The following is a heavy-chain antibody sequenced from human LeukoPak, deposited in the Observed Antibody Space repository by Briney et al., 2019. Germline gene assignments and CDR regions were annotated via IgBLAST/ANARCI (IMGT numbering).Heavy chain of an antibody. CDR3: ARSIGLTGGGVDV. J-gene: IGHJ6*02. CDR1: GFTFRDYN. Sequence: GGSLRLSCAASGFTFRDYNMNWVRQAPGKGLEWVSYITDSGSAIHYADSVNGRFTISRDNAKNSLYLQMNSLRAEDSAVYYCARSIGLTGGGVDVWGRGTTVTVSS. D-gene: IGHD3-9*01. CDR2: ITDSGSAI. V-gene: IGHV3-11*01.